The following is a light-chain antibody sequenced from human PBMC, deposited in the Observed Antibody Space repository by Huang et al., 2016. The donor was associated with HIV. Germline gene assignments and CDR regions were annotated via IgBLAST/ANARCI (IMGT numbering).Light chain of an antibody. CDR2: DAS. CDR3: QQRYNWPLT. J-gene: IGKJ4*01. Sequence: EIVLTQSPASLALSPGERSTLSCRASQSVRHYLAWYQQKPGQAPRLLIFDASNRATDIPARFSGSGSGTDFTLTISSLEPEDFAVYYCQQRYNWPLTFGGGIKVEIK. V-gene: IGKV3-11*01. CDR1: QSVRHY.